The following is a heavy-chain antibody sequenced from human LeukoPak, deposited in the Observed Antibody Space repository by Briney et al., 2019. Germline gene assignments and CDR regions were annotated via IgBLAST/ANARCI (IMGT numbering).Heavy chain of an antibody. V-gene: IGHV3-23*01. J-gene: IGHJ4*02. CDR1: GVTLRNYA. D-gene: IGHD2-2*01. CDR3: AKDRDCSSTGCYVFAN. Sequence: PGGSLSLSCAASGVTLRNYAMTWIRQAPGKGLQWVSVISGDGESTYYADSVRGRFTISRDNSKNTMYLQMNNLRAEDTAIYYCAKDRDCSSTGCYVFANWGQRTLVTVSS. CDR2: ISGDGEST.